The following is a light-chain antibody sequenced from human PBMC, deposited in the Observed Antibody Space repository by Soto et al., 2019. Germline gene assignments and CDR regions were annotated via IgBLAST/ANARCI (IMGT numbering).Light chain of an antibody. Sequence: DIQMTQSPSTLSASVGDRVTITCRASQSISSWLAWYQQKPGKAPKLLIYDASSLESGVPSRFSGSGSGTEFTLTISSLQPDDFETYYCHQYNSYPWTFGQGTKVEIK. CDR2: DAS. CDR3: HQYNSYPWT. J-gene: IGKJ1*01. V-gene: IGKV1-5*01. CDR1: QSISSW.